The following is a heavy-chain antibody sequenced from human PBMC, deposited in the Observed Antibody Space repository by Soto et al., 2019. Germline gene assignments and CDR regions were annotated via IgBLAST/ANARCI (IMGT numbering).Heavy chain of an antibody. Sequence: SETLSLTCAVYGGSFSGYYWSWIRQPPGKGLEWIGEINHSGSTNYNPSLKSRVTISVDTSKNQLSLKLSSVTAADTAVYYCARGGAYCGGDCYTWDYWGQGTLVTVSS. D-gene: IGHD2-21*02. V-gene: IGHV4-34*01. J-gene: IGHJ4*02. CDR2: INHSGST. CDR1: GGSFSGYY. CDR3: ARGGAYCGGDCYTWDY.